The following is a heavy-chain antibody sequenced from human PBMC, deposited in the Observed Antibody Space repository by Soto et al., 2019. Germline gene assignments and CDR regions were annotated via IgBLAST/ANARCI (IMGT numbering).Heavy chain of an antibody. CDR2: ISGSGGST. D-gene: IGHD1-1*01. CDR3: AKAGGNWNYYYYYYMDV. J-gene: IGHJ6*03. CDR1: GFTFSSYA. Sequence: GGSLRLSCAASGFTFSSYAMSWVRQAPGKGLEWVSAISGSGGSTYYADSVKGRFTISRDNSKNTLYLQMNSLRAEDTAVYYCAKAGGNWNYYYYYYMDVWGKGTTVTVSS. V-gene: IGHV3-23*01.